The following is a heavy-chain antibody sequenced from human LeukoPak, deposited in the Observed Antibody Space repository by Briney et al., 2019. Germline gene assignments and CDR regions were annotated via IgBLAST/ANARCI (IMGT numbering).Heavy chain of an antibody. J-gene: IGHJ5*02. V-gene: IGHV3-21*01. D-gene: IGHD2-15*01. CDR2: ISSSSSYI. CDR3: ARGARLSGGSPNWFDP. Sequence: GGSLRLSCAASGFTFSSYSMNWVRQAPGKGLEWVSSISSSSSYIYYADSVKGRFTISRDNAKNSLYLQMNSLRAEDTAVYYCARGARLSGGSPNWFDPWGQGTLVTVSS. CDR1: GFTFSSYS.